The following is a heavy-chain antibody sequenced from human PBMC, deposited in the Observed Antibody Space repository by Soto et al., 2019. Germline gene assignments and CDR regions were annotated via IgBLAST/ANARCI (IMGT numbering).Heavy chain of an antibody. J-gene: IGHJ6*02. CDR3: ARLGRRDSGWYGVVDV. CDR1: GGSISSNDYY. V-gene: IGHV4-39*01. CDR2: MDHSGGT. D-gene: IGHD6-19*01. Sequence: SETLSLTCTVSGGSISSNDYYWGWIRQPPGKGLEWIGSMDHSGGTYQNPSLKSRVTISVDTSKSQFSLKLNSVTAADTAVYYCARLGRRDSGWYGVVDVWGQGTKVTVSS.